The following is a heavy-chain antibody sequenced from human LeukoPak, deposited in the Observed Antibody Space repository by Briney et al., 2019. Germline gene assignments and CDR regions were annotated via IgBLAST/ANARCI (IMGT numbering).Heavy chain of an antibody. CDR3: ARTYSGSLKTYYFDY. D-gene: IGHD1-26*01. Sequence: SETLSLTCTVSGGSISSYYWSWIRQPPGKGLEWIGYIYYSGSTNYNPSLKSRVTISVDTSKNQFSLKLSSVTAADTAVYYCARTYSGSLKTYYFDYWGQGTLVTVSS. J-gene: IGHJ4*02. CDR1: GGSISSYY. CDR2: IYYSGST. V-gene: IGHV4-59*08.